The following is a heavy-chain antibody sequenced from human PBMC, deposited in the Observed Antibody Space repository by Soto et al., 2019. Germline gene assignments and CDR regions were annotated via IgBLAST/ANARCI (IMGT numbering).Heavy chain of an antibody. CDR1: GASINSGDYY. CDR3: ARILMNYSRLDY. J-gene: IGHJ4*02. D-gene: IGHD2-8*01. Sequence: SETLSLTCTVSGASINSGDYYWSWIRQPPGKGLEWIGHSYYSGSTYYNPSLKSRAGISVDSSKSQVSLKLTSVTAADTAVYFCARILMNYSRLDYWGQGALVTVSS. V-gene: IGHV4-30-4*01. CDR2: SYYSGST.